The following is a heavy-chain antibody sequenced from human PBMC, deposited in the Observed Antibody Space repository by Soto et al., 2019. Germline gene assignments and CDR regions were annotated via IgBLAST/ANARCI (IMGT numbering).Heavy chain of an antibody. J-gene: IGHJ5*02. Sequence: PSETLSLTCTVSGGSISSGGYYWSWIRQHPGKGLEWIGYIYYSGSTYYNPSLKSRVTISVDTSKNQFSLKLSSVTAADTAVYYCARQLEYSSSRVQYNWFDPWGQGTLVTVSS. CDR3: ARQLEYSSSRVQYNWFDP. CDR2: IYYSGST. CDR1: GGSISSGGYY. D-gene: IGHD6-6*01. V-gene: IGHV4-31*03.